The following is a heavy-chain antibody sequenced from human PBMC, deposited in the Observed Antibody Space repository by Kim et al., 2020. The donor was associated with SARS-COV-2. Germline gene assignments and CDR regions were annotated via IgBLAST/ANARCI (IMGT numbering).Heavy chain of an antibody. CDR3: ARRDHYFDY. V-gene: IGHV5-10-1*01. J-gene: IGHJ4*02. CDR2: SYT. Sequence: SYTNYSPSFQGHVTISADKSISTAYLQWSSLKASDTAMYYCARRDHYFDYWGQGTLVTVSS.